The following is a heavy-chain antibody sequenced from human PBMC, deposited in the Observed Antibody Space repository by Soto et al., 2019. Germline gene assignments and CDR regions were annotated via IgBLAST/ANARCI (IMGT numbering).Heavy chain of an antibody. Sequence: TSAPLALTCAIYDAPFIGYYWNWIRQRPGKGLEWIGEIHHTGSTKYNPSLKSRVTISLDTSKNQFSLSLRSVTAADTAVYYCARGREVFGAVTAFEYWGQGTQVTVSS. CDR3: ARGREVFGAVTAFEY. J-gene: IGHJ4*02. CDR2: IHHTGST. D-gene: IGHD3-3*01. CDR1: DAPFIGYY. V-gene: IGHV4-34*01.